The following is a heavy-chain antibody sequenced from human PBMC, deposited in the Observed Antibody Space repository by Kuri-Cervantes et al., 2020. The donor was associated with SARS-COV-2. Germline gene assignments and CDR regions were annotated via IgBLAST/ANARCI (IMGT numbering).Heavy chain of an antibody. V-gene: IGHV1-46*01. Sequence: ASVKVSCKASGYTFTSYHMHWVRQAPGQGLEWMGIINPSGGSTSYAEKFQGRVTVTRDTSTSTMYLELSRLKSEDTAVYFCARALDHDILTALSLWGQGTLVTVSS. CDR2: INPSGGST. D-gene: IGHD3-9*01. CDR3: ARALDHDILTALSL. CDR1: GYTFTSYH. J-gene: IGHJ4*02.